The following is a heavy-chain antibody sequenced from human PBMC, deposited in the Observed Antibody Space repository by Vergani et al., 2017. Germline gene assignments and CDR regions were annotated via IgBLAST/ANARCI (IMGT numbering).Heavy chain of an antibody. CDR2: IYHSGST. CDR3: ARVPAAIHYNWFDP. J-gene: IGHJ5*02. CDR1: GGSISSGGYS. V-gene: IGHV4-30-2*01. D-gene: IGHD2-2*02. Sequence: QLQLQESGSGLVKPSQTLSLTCAVSGGSISSGGYSWSWIRQPPGKGLEWIGYIYHSGSTYYNPSLKSRVTISVDTSKNQFSLKLSSVTAADTAVYYCARVPAAIHYNWFDPWGQGTLVTVSS.